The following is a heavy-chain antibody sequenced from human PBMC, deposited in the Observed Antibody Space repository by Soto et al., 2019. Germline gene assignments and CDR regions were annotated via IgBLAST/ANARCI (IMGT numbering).Heavy chain of an antibody. CDR2: IYHSGST. CDR3: AREGPRYSGYQGPFDY. J-gene: IGHJ4*02. D-gene: IGHD5-12*01. CDR1: GGSISSSNW. Sequence: QVQLQESGPGLVKPSGTLSLTCAVSGGSISSSNWWSWVRQPPGKGLEWIGEIYHSGSTNYNPSLKSRVTISVDKSTNQCSLKLKSVTAADTAVYYCAREGPRYSGYQGPFDYWGQGTLVTVSS. V-gene: IGHV4-4*02.